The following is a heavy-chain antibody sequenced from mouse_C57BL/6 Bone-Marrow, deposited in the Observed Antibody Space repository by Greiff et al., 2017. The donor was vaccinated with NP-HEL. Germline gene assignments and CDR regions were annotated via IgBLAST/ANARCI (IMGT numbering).Heavy chain of an antibody. D-gene: IGHD2-4*01. V-gene: IGHV1-81*01. CDR1: GYTFTSYG. CDR3: ARRGLRRNWFAY. Sequence: QVQLQQSGAELARPGASVKLSCKASGYTFTSYGISWVKQRTGQGLEWIGEIYPRSGNTYYNEKFKGKATLTADKSSSTAYMELRSLTSEDSAVYFCARRGLRRNWFAYWGQGTLVTVSA. J-gene: IGHJ3*01. CDR2: IYPRSGNT.